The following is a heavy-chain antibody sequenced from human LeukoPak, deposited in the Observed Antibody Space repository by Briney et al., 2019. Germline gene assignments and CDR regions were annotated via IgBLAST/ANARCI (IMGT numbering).Heavy chain of an antibody. CDR2: INPNSGGT. CDR3: ARDLGGYCSGGSCLNWFDP. Sequence: ASVKVSCKASRYTFTGYYMHWVRQAPGQGLEWMGWINPNSGGTNYAQEFQGRVTMTWDTSISTAYMELSRLRSDDTAVYYCARDLGGYCSGGSCLNWFDPWGQETLVTVSS. D-gene: IGHD2-15*01. V-gene: IGHV1-2*02. CDR1: RYTFTGYY. J-gene: IGHJ5*02.